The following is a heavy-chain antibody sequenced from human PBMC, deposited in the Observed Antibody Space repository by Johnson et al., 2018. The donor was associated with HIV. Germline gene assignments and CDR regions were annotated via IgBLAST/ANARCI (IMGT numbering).Heavy chain of an antibody. Sequence: VQLVASGGGVVQPGRSLRLSCAASGLTFSSYALHWVRQAPGTGLEWVAVISYDGSNKYYADSVTGRFTISRDNSKNTLYLQMNSLRAEDTAVYYCARELGYSSSNDAFDIWGQGTMVTVSS. CDR2: ISYDGSNK. D-gene: IGHD6-13*01. V-gene: IGHV3-30*04. J-gene: IGHJ3*02. CDR1: GLTFSSYA. CDR3: ARELGYSSSNDAFDI.